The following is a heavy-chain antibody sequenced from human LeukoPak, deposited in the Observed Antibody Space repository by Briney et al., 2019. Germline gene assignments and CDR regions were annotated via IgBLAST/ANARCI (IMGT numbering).Heavy chain of an antibody. CDR2: IKSKSDGGTT. CDR1: GFTFSNAW. Sequence: GGSLRLSCAASGFTFSNAWMSWVRQAPGKGLEWVGLIKSKSDGGTTDYAAPVKGRFTFSRDDSKNTLYLQMNSLRAEDTAVYYCARDPTYYLRYGYFDSWGQGTLVTVSS. CDR3: ARDPTYYLRYGYFDS. D-gene: IGHD1-26*01. J-gene: IGHJ4*02. V-gene: IGHV3-15*01.